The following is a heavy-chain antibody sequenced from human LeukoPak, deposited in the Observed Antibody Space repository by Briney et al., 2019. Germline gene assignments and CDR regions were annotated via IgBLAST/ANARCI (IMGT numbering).Heavy chain of an antibody. CDR2: IYYSGST. CDR3: ARVGGTNYYYYGMDV. CDR1: GGSISNYY. V-gene: IGHV4-59*01. D-gene: IGHD3-16*01. J-gene: IGHJ6*02. Sequence: PSETLSLTCTVSGGSISNYYWSWIRQPPGKELEWIGYIYYSGSTNYNPSLKSRVTISVDTSKNQFSLKLSSVTAADTAVYYCARVGGTNYYYYGMDVWGQGTTVTVSS.